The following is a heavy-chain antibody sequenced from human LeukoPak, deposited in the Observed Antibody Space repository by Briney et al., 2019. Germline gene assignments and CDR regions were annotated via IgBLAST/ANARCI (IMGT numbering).Heavy chain of an antibody. CDR2: MNPNSGNT. J-gene: IGHJ6*02. D-gene: IGHD6-13*01. Sequence: GASVKVSCKASGYTFTSYDINWVRQATGQGLEWMGWMNPNSGNTGYAQKFQGRVTMTRNTSISTAHMELSSLRSEDTAVYYCARGMNSSSWFNFYYYYGMDVWGQGTTVTVSS. CDR3: ARGMNSSSWFNFYYYYGMDV. CDR1: GYTFTSYD. V-gene: IGHV1-8*01.